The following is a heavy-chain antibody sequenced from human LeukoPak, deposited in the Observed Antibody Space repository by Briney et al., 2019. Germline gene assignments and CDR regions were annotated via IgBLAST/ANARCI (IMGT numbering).Heavy chain of an antibody. CDR2: IIPIFGTA. CDR3: AAEMRTFGGVIAPGY. V-gene: IGHV1-69*05. Sequence: GASVKVSCKASGGTFSSYAISWVRQAPGQGLEWMGGIIPIFGTANYAQKFQGRVTITTDESTSTAYMELSSLRSEDTAVYYCAAEMRTFGGVIAPGYWGQGTLVTVSS. CDR1: GGTFSSYA. D-gene: IGHD3-16*02. J-gene: IGHJ4*02.